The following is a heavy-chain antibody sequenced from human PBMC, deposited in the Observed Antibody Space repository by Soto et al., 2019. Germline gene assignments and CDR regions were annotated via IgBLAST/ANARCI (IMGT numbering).Heavy chain of an antibody. V-gene: IGHV4-31*03. Sequence: LSLTCTVSGGSISSGGYYWSWIRQHPGKGLEWIGYIYYSGSTYYNPSLKSRVTISVDTSKNQFSLKLSSVTAADTAVYYCARDRDYGGNWFDPWGQGTLVTAPQ. CDR3: ARDRDYGGNWFDP. D-gene: IGHD4-17*01. CDR2: IYYSGST. CDR1: GGSISSGGYY. J-gene: IGHJ5*02.